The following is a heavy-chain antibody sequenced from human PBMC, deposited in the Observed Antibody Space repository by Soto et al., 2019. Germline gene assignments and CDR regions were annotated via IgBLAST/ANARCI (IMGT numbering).Heavy chain of an antibody. CDR2: VNTYNGNP. CDR3: ASDSKYSTSWQRFDS. D-gene: IGHD6-13*01. CDR1: GYTFTNYA. Sequence: QVQLVQSGGELKKPGASVKVSCKASGYTFTNYAISWVRQAPGRGLEWMGWVNTYNGNPNYAQIFQGRVTMTTDTSTGTAYMELRSLNSDDSAIYYCASDSKYSTSWQRFDSWGQGTLVTVSS. J-gene: IGHJ4*02. V-gene: IGHV1-18*01.